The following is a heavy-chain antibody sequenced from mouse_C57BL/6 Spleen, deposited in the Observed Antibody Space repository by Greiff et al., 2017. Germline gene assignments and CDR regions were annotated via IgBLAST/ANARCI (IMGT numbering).Heavy chain of an antibody. D-gene: IGHD1-1*01. V-gene: IGHV5-17*01. CDR2: ISSGSSTI. CDR1: GFTFSDYG. Sequence: EVKVVESGGGLVKPGGSLKLSCAASGFTFSDYGMHWVRQAPEKGLEWVAYISSGSSTIYYADTVKGRFTISRDNAKNTLFLQKTSLRSEDTAVYCCARCITTVGYAVDYWGQGTSVTVSS. J-gene: IGHJ4*01. CDR3: ARCITTVGYAVDY.